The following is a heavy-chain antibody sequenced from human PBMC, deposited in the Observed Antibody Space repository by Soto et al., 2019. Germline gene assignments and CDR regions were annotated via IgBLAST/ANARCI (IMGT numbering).Heavy chain of an antibody. CDR2: ISYDGGDT. CDR3: ARDRFFDSYSFDY. Sequence: VGSLRLSCAASGFTFTAFAMHWVRQAPGKGLEWVAIISYDGGDTHYADSVKGRLTISRDNSKNTVYLQMNSLRPEDTAVYYCARDRFFDSYSFDYWGQGTLVTVSS. J-gene: IGHJ4*02. D-gene: IGHD3-9*01. CDR1: GFTFTAFA. V-gene: IGHV3-30-3*01.